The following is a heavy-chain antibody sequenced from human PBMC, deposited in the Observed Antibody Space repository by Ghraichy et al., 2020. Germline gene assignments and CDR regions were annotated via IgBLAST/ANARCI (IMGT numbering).Heavy chain of an antibody. CDR3: ARVQEYYYDSSGYYPSVMWAFDI. D-gene: IGHD3-22*01. J-gene: IGHJ3*02. V-gene: IGHV1-18*04. CDR1: GYTFTSYG. CDR2: ISAYNGNT. Sequence: ASVKVSCKASGYTFTSYGISWVRQAPGQGLEWMGWISAYNGNTNYAQKLQGRVTMTTDTSTSTAYMELRSLRSDDTAVYYCARVQEYYYDSSGYYPSVMWAFDIWGQGTMVTVSS.